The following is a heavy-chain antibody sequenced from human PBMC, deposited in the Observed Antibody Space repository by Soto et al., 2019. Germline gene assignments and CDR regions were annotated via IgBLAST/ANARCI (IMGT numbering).Heavy chain of an antibody. CDR3: AQSLVATGTGDFQH. Sequence: QFQLVESGGGVVQPGRSLRLSCAASGFTFSSYGMHWVRQAPGKGLEWVAVISYDGSNKYYADSVKGRFTISRDNSKNTLYLQMDSLSAEDAAVYYCAQSLVATGTGDFQHWGQGTLVTVSP. CDR2: ISYDGSNK. V-gene: IGHV3-30*18. CDR1: GFTFSSYG. J-gene: IGHJ1*01. D-gene: IGHD5-12*01.